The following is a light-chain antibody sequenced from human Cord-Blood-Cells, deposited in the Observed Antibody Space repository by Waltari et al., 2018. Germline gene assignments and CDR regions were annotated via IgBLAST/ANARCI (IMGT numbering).Light chain of an antibody. CDR1: SSDVGSYNL. Sequence: QSALTQPASVSGSPGQSITISCTGTSSDVGSYNLVSWYQQHPGKAPKLKIYEGSQRPSGVSNRVSGSKSGNTASLTSSGLQAEDEADYYCCSYAGSSTWVFGGGTKLTVL. CDR3: CSYAGSSTWV. CDR2: EGS. V-gene: IGLV2-23*01. J-gene: IGLJ3*02.